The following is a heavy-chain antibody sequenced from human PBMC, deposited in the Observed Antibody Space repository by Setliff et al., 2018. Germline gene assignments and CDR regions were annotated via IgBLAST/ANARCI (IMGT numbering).Heavy chain of an antibody. J-gene: IGHJ4*02. CDR2: ISGSGNKT. CDR1: GFTFSSFA. Sequence: PGGSLRLSCAASGFTFSSFAMSWVRQAPGKGLEWVASISGSGNKTFHADSVKGRFTISRDNSKNTLYLQMNGLRVDDSAVYHCAKGGHVDYCGQGTLVTVSS. CDR3: AKGGHVDY. V-gene: IGHV3-23*01.